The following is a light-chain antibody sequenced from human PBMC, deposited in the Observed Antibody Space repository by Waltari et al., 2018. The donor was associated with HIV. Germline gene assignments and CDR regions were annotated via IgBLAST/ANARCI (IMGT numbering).Light chain of an antibody. V-gene: IGLV3-21*02. J-gene: IGLJ3*02. CDR1: NIRSKS. CDR2: DDR. CDR3: QVWDSSSVHWV. Sequence: SYVLTQPPSVSVAPGQTARITCGGDNIRSKSVHWYQQKSGQAPVVVVYDDRDRPSGIPERFSGSNSGNTATRTISGVEVGDEADYYCQVWDSSSVHWVFGGGTKLTV.